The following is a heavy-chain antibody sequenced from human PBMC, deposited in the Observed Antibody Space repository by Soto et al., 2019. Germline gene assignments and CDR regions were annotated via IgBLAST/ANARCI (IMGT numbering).Heavy chain of an antibody. D-gene: IGHD3-22*01. J-gene: IGHJ4*02. CDR3: AKGKGVGGIGSGYYTPLDS. V-gene: IGHV3-23*01. CDR1: GFLFTKYA. CDR2: ISRSGSKT. Sequence: EVQLLESGGGLVQPGGSLRLSCAASGFLFTKYAMSWVRQAPGRGLEWVSAISRSGSKTYYADSVKGRFTTSRDNSKKRVYLQVNSLRAEDTDVFYCAKGKGVGGIGSGYYTPLDSWGQGPLVTGTS.